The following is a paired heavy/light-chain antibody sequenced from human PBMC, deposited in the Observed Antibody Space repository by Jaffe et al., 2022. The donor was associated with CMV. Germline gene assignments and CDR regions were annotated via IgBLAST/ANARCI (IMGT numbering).Light chain of an antibody. CDR3: QQYDNFPRT. CDR2: DAS. CDR1: QDINNS. V-gene: IGKV1-33*01. J-gene: IGKJ3*01. Sequence: DIQMTQSPSSLSASIGDRVTITCQASQDINNSLNWYQQKPGKAPKLLIYDASNLETGVPSRFSGSGSGTDFTFTISSLQPEDIATYFCQQYDNFPRTFGPGTKVDIK.
Heavy chain of an antibody. CDR2: IKSSGAYT. J-gene: IGHJ4*02. D-gene: IGHD2-2*01. V-gene: IGHV3-11*06. Sequence: QVQLVESGGGLVKPGGSLRLSCAASGFTFSDYDMTWIRQAPGKGLEWVSNIKSSGAYTKYADSVKGRFTISRDNAKNSLYLQMNSLRAEDTAVYYCARGYRYHRWWGQGTLVTVSP. CDR3: ARGYRYHRW. CDR1: GFTFSDYD.